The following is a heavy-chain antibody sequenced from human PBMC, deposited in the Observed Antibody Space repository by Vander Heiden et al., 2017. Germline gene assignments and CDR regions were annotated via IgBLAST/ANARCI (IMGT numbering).Heavy chain of an antibody. CDR3: AKEWRWDAQYFYNYGMDV. V-gene: IGHV3-23*01. D-gene: IGHD1-26*01. CDR2: MSGSGGRT. J-gene: IGHJ6*02. CDR1: GFSFSNYA. Sequence: EVQLLESGGGLVQPGGSLRVSCTASGFSFSNYAMNWVRQAPGKGLEWVSIMSGSGGRTYYADSVKGRFTIARDNSKNTLYLQMNSLRAEDTAIYYCAKEWRWDAQYFYNYGMDVWGQGTTVTVS.